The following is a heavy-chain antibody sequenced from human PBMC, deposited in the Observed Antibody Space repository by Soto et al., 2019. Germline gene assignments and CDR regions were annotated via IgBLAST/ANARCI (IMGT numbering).Heavy chain of an antibody. CDR2: IYYSGTT. CDR3: ARLSTEKFDY. J-gene: IGHJ4*02. CDR1: GGSISSSSYY. Sequence: SETLSLTCTVSGGSISSSSYYWAWIRQPPGKGLEWIGSIYYSGTTYYNPSLKSRVTISVDTSKNQFSLKLSSVTAADTAVYYCARLSTEKFDYWGQGTLVTVSS. V-gene: IGHV4-39*01.